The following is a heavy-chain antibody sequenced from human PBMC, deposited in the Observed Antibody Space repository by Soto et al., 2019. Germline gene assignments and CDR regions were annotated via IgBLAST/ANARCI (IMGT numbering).Heavy chain of an antibody. J-gene: IGHJ4*02. CDR2: IRSKANSYAT. D-gene: IGHD4-17*01. CDR1: GFTFSGSA. V-gene: IGHV3-73*01. Sequence: GGSLRLSCAASGFTFSGSAMHWVRQASGKGLEWVGRIRSKANSYATAYAASVKGRFTISRDDSKNTAYLQMNSLKTEDTAVYYCTSGSHDYGDYLTLDYWGQGTLVTVSS. CDR3: TSGSHDYGDYLTLDY.